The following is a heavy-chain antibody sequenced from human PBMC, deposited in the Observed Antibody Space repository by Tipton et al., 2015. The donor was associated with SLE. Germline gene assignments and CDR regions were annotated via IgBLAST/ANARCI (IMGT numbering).Heavy chain of an antibody. D-gene: IGHD6-13*01. Sequence: SGFTFSSYGMHWVRQAPGKGLEWVAVIWYDGSNKYYADSVKGRFTISRDNSKNTLYLQMNSLRAEDTAVYYCAGGRSSWEDWFGPWGQGPLVTVSS. CDR3: AGGRSSWEDWFGP. CDR2: IWYDGSNK. V-gene: IGHV3-33*01. CDR1: GFTFSSYG. J-gene: IGHJ5*02.